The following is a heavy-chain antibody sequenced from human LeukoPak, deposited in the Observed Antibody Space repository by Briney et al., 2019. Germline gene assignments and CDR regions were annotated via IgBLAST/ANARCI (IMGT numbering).Heavy chain of an antibody. Sequence: PGGSLRLSCAASGFTFSTYSMNWVRQAPGKGLEWVSAISGSGGSTYYADSVKGRFTISRDNSKNTLYLQMNSLRAEDTAVYYCAKGRWILGYSSSWPPMGYWGQGTLVTVSS. D-gene: IGHD6-13*01. J-gene: IGHJ4*02. CDR3: AKGRWILGYSSSWPPMGY. CDR2: ISGSGGST. V-gene: IGHV3-23*01. CDR1: GFTFSTYS.